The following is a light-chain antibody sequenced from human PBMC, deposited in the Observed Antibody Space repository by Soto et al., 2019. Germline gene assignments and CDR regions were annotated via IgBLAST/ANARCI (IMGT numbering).Light chain of an antibody. V-gene: IGLV2-23*01. CDR3: KSYAGSNTYV. CDR2: EGS. Sequence: QSVLTQPASVSGSPGQSITISCTGTNSDVGSYFLVSWYQQHPGKAPKLMIYEGSKRPSGISNRFSGSKSGNAASLTISGVEAEDEAEYYCKSYAGSNTYVFGSGTKVTVL. CDR1: NSDVGSYFL. J-gene: IGLJ1*01.